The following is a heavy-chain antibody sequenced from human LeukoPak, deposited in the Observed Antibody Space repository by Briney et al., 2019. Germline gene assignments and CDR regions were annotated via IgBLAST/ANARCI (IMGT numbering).Heavy chain of an antibody. CDR1: GFTFSNYW. CDR3: AKSRRVFSGYDPFDY. J-gene: IGHJ4*02. CDR2: SNSDGSST. Sequence: GGSLRLSCAASGFTFSNYWMHWVRQAPGKGLVWVAHSNSDGSSTSYADSVKGRFTISRDNAKNTLYLKMHSLRAEDTAVYYCAKSRRVFSGYDPFDYWGQGTLVTVSS. V-gene: IGHV3-74*01. D-gene: IGHD5-12*01.